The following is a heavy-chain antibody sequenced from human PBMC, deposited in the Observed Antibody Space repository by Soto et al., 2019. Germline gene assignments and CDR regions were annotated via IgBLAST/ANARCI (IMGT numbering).Heavy chain of an antibody. J-gene: IGHJ6*02. CDR1: GFTVSSNY. CDR3: ARLITIFGVVTPPTPYGMDV. CDR2: IYSGGST. Sequence: PGGSLRLSCAASGFTVSSNYMSWVRQAPGKGLEWVSVIYSGGSTYYADSVKGRFTISRDNSKNTLYLQMNSLRAEDTAVYYCARLITIFGVVTPPTPYGMDVWGQGTTVTAP. V-gene: IGHV3-53*01. D-gene: IGHD3-3*01.